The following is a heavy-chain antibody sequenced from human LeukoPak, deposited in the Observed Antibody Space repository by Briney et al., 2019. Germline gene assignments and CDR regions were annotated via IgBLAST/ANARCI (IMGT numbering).Heavy chain of an antibody. CDR3: ARGGLGRDGYNFWDF. CDR2: INPNSGGT. V-gene: IGHV1-2*02. CDR1: GYTFTGYY. J-gene: IGHJ4*02. D-gene: IGHD5-24*01. Sequence: ASMKVSCKASGYTFTGYYMHWVRQAPGQGLEWMGWINPNSGGTNYAQKFQGRVTMTRDTSISTAYMELSRLRSDDTAVFYCARGGLGRDGYNFWDFWGQGTLVTVSS.